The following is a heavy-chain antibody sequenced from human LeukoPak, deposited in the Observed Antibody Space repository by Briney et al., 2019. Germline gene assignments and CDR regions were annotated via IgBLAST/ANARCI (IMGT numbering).Heavy chain of an antibody. D-gene: IGHD3-22*01. CDR1: GFTFSTYD. CDR3: AKDPYYYDTSGYNGDY. V-gene: IGHV3-23*01. Sequence: GGSLRLSCVASGFTFSTYDMHWVRQVTGKGLEWVSSISGSGGSTYYADSVKGRFTISRDNSKDTLFLQMNSLRAEDTAVYYCAKDPYYYDTSGYNGDYWGQGTLVTVSS. J-gene: IGHJ4*02. CDR2: ISGSGGST.